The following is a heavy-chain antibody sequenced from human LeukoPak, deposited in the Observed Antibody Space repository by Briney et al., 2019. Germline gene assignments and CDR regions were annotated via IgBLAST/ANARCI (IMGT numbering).Heavy chain of an antibody. CDR2: IYTSGSI. Sequence: PSETLSLTCTVSGGSLSSSSYYWSWIRQPAGRGLEWIGRIYTSGSINYNPSLKSRVTMSVDTSKNQFSLKLSSVTAADTAVYYCARGWVEMATWFDPWGQGTLVTVSS. D-gene: IGHD5-24*01. V-gene: IGHV4-61*02. J-gene: IGHJ5*02. CDR3: ARGWVEMATWFDP. CDR1: GGSLSSSSYY.